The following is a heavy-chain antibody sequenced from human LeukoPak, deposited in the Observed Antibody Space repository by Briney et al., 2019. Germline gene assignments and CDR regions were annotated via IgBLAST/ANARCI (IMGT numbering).Heavy chain of an antibody. D-gene: IGHD2-8*01. CDR2: ISSSGTNV. J-gene: IGHJ4*02. V-gene: IGHV3-48*03. CDR3: ATVKYCANGLCYTRYYFDY. Sequence: GGSLRLSCAASGFSFSSYEMNWVRQAPGKGLEWVSFISSSGTNVYYADSVKGRFTISRDNAKNSLYLQMNSQRAEDTAVYYCATVKYCANGLCYTRYYFDYWGQGTLVTVSS. CDR1: GFSFSSYE.